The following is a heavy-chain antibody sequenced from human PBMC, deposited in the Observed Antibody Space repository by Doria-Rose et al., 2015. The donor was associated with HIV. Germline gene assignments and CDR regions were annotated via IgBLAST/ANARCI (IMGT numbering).Heavy chain of an antibody. CDR2: ISSSGTT. V-gene: IGHV4-30-4*01. J-gene: IGHJ4*02. D-gene: IGHD3-10*01. CDR3: ARARNYGFPHFFDF. Sequence: QVQLQESGPGLVRPSQTLSLTCTVLGDSISSGDSFWSWIRQPPGKGPEWIVYISSSGTTYYYPSLRGRLTISLDASKIQFSLTLNSVTAADTAVYYCARARNYGFPHFFDFWGQGTLVTVSS. CDR1: GDSISSGDSF.